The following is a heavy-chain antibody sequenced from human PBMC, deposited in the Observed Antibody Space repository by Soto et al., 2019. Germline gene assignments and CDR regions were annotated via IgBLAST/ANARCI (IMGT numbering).Heavy chain of an antibody. J-gene: IGHJ5*02. Sequence: ASVKACCKASGDSFTSCCMSSAQHAPGQGLEGMGWISAYNGNTNYAQKLQGRVTMTTGTSTRTAYMELRSLRSADTAVYYCARDRGSGPNWFDPWGQGTLVTGSS. CDR2: ISAYNGNT. D-gene: IGHD6-19*01. V-gene: IGHV1-18*01. CDR1: GDSFTSCC. CDR3: ARDRGSGPNWFDP.